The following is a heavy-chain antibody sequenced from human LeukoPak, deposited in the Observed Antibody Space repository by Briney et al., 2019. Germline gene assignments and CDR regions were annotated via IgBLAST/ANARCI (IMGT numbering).Heavy chain of an antibody. D-gene: IGHD2-15*01. CDR3: ARDGGSGNPGADY. V-gene: IGHV3-7*01. Sequence: PGGSLRLSCAASGFTFGNYWMSWVRQAPGKGLEWVANIKPDGSEKCYVDSVKGRFTISRDNAENSLYLQMNCLRAEDTAVYYCARDGGSGNPGADYWGQGTLVTVSS. J-gene: IGHJ4*02. CDR2: IKPDGSEK. CDR1: GFTFGNYW.